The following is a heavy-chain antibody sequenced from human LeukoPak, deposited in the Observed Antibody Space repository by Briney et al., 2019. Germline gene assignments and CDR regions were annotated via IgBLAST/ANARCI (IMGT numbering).Heavy chain of an antibody. CDR3: ASLMKGPDDY. D-gene: IGHD2-8*01. CDR1: GGSISSYY. CDR2: IYYSGST. Sequence: PSETLSLTCTVSGGSISSYYWSWIRQPPGKGLEWIGYIYYSGSTNYNPSLKSRVTISVDTSKNQFSLKLSSVTAADTAVYYCASLMKGPDDYWGQGTLVTVSS. J-gene: IGHJ4*02. V-gene: IGHV4-59*01.